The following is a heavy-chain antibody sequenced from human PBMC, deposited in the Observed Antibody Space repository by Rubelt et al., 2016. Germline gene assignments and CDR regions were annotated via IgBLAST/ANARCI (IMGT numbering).Heavy chain of an antibody. CDR1: GGSISSSSYY. CDR3: ARDRELLLPYYYYGMDV. D-gene: IGHD1-26*01. V-gene: IGHV4-39*07. Sequence: QLQLQESGPGLVKPSETLSLTCTVSGGSISSSSYYWGWIRPPPGKGLEWIGSIYYSGSTYYNPSLQSRVTISVDTSTNQFSLKLSSVTAADTAVYYCARDRELLLPYYYYGMDVWGQGTTVTVSS. CDR2: IYYSGST. J-gene: IGHJ6*02.